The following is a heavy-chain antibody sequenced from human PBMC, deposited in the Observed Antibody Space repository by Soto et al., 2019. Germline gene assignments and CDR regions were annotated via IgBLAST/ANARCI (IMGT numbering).Heavy chain of an antibody. CDR2: ISISSSDR. CDR1: GFTLRTYT. CDR3: VRGMNPLF. J-gene: IGHJ4*01. V-gene: IGHV3-21*06. Sequence: EVQLVESGGGLVKPGGSLRLSCAASGFTLRTYTMNWVRQAPGKGLEWVSSISISSSDRHYADSVRGRFTISRDNAKNALYLQMNSLRADDTAVYFCVRGMNPLFGGQGTLVTVSS.